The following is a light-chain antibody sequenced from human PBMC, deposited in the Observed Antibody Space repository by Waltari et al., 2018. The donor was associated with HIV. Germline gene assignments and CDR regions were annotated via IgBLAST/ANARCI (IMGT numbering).Light chain of an antibody. CDR2: EDK. CDR3: QSYDANYRGI. Sequence: MLTQPHSVSESPGKTVTISSTRRRGSLARNQVQWYQQRPGSSPITIIYEDKQRPSGFPDLFSGSIDSSSNSASLTISGLKTEDEADYYCQSYDANYRGIFGGGTKLTVL. J-gene: IGLJ2*01. V-gene: IGLV6-57*01. CDR1: RGSLARNQ.